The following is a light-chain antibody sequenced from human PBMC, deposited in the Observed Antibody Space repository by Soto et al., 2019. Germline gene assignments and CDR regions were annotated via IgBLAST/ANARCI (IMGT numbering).Light chain of an antibody. Sequence: DIQMTQSPSTLSASVGDRVTITCRASQSISSWLAWYQQKPGKAPKLLIYKASSLESGVPSRFSGSGSGTDFNLTINSLQPEDFATYYCQQSYSSITFGQGTRLEI. CDR2: KAS. CDR3: QQSYSSIT. V-gene: IGKV1-5*03. J-gene: IGKJ5*01. CDR1: QSISSW.